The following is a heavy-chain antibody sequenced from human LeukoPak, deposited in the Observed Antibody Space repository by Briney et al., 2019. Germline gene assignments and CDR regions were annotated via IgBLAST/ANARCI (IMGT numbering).Heavy chain of an antibody. J-gene: IGHJ4*02. D-gene: IGHD2-15*01. CDR2: ILYDGSNK. Sequence: GGSLRLSCVASGFTFNNYGMHWVRQAPGKGLEWVAFILYDGSNKYYADSVRGRFTISRDNSRNTMYLQMNSLRAEDAAVYYCAKAPVTSCRGAFCYPFDSWGQGTLVTVSS. V-gene: IGHV3-30*02. CDR1: GFTFNNYG. CDR3: AKAPVTSCRGAFCYPFDS.